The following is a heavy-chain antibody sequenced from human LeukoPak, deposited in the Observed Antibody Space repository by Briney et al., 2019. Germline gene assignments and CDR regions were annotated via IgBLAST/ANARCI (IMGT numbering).Heavy chain of an antibody. Sequence: PSETLSLTCTVSHGSMSPYYWSWIRQSPGKGLEWIPYILYNGNTKYNPSLWSRVTISIDTSRNQVFLNLNSVTAADTAVYYCARGGYYYLDVWGKGTTVTVSS. V-gene: IGHV4-59*01. CDR3: ARGGYYYLDV. J-gene: IGHJ6*03. CDR2: ILYNGNT. CDR1: HGSMSPYY.